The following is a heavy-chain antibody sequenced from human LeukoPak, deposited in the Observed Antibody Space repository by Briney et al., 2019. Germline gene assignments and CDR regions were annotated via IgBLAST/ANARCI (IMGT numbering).Heavy chain of an antibody. CDR2: INPNSGGT. Sequence: ASVKVSCKASGYTFTGYYMHWVRQAPGQGLEWMGWINPNSGGTNYAQKFQGRVTITRDTSISTAYMELSRLRSDDTAVYYCARVLPPTYIEIVQTAPYYFDFWGQGTLVTVSS. D-gene: IGHD2/OR15-2a*01. V-gene: IGHV1-2*02. CDR3: ARVLPPTYIEIVQTAPYYFDF. CDR1: GYTFTGYY. J-gene: IGHJ4*02.